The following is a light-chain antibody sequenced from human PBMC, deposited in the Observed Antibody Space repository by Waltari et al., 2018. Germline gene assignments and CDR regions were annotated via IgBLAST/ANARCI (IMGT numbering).Light chain of an antibody. V-gene: IGLV2-23*02. CDR2: EVT. Sequence: QSALTQPASVSGSHGQSITISCAGTANDVGNYNLLSWYQQQPGKAPKLIIYEVTKRPSGVSNRFPASKSGIAASLTISWLQAEDEAEYYCFSYPGRCSFVFGSGTQVTV. CDR3: FSYPGRCSFV. CDR1: ANDVGNYNL. J-gene: IGLJ1*01.